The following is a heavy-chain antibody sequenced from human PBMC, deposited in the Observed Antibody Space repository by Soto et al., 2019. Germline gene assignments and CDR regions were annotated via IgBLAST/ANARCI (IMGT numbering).Heavy chain of an antibody. CDR1: GFTFSSYS. D-gene: IGHD6-19*01. Sequence: EVQLVESGGGRVKPGGSLRLSCAASGFTFSSYSMNWVRQAPGKGLEWVSSISSSSSYIYYADSVKGRFTISRDNAKNSLYLQMNSLRAEDTAVYYCARDPGIAVAGTGVFDYWGQGTLVTVSS. V-gene: IGHV3-21*01. J-gene: IGHJ4*02. CDR2: ISSSSSYI. CDR3: ARDPGIAVAGTGVFDY.